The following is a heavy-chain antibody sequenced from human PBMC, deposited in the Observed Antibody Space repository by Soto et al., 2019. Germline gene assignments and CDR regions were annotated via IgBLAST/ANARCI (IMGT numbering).Heavy chain of an antibody. V-gene: IGHV3-23*01. J-gene: IGHJ5*02. CDR3: AKGGAGGYQMPRCFDP. D-gene: IGHD2-2*01. CDR1: GFTFSNYA. Sequence: GSLRLSCAASGFTFSNYAMSWVRQAPGKGLEWVSGIGGSGGSTYYRDSVRGRFTISKDESKNTLSLQMNSLRAEDTALYYCAKGGAGGYQMPRCFDPWGQGTLVTVSS. CDR2: IGGSGGST.